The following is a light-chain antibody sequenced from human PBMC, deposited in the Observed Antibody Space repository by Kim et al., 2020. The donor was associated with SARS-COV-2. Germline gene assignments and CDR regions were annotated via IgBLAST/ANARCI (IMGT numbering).Light chain of an antibody. CDR3: TSYAGSNNLDV. CDR2: EVN. J-gene: IGLJ1*01. V-gene: IGLV2-8*01. Sequence: QSALTQPPSASGSPGRSVTISCTGTSSDIGAYKYVSWYQQHPGKAPKLMIYEVNRRPSGVPDRFSGSKSGNTASLTVSGLQAEDEADYYCTSYAGSNNLDVFGTGTKVTVL. CDR1: SSDIGAYKY.